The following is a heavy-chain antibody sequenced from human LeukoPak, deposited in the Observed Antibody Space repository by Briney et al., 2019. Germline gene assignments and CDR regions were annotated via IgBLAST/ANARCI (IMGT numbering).Heavy chain of an antibody. V-gene: IGHV3-66*01. CDR2: IYSGGST. J-gene: IGHJ4*02. Sequence: PGGSRRLSCAASGFTVSSNYMSWVRQAPGKGLEWVSVIYSGGSTYYADSVKGRFTISRDNSKNTLYLQMNSLRAEDTAVYYCARAVTRFGLLWFGEPQTDYWGQGTLVTVSS. CDR1: GFTVSSNY. D-gene: IGHD3-10*01. CDR3: ARAVTRFGLLWFGEPQTDY.